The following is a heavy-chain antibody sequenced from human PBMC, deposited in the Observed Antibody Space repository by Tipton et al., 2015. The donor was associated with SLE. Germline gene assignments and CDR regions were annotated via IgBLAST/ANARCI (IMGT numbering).Heavy chain of an antibody. CDR3: ARKIEAVVKHYFDY. CDR2: INYSGTT. Sequence: TLSLTCTVSGGSISSGDYYWSWIRQPPGKGLEWVGEINYSGTTNYNPSLKSRVTISVDTSKNQFSLKLTSVTAADTAVYYCARKIEAVVKHYFDYWGQGPLVAVSS. CDR1: GGSISSGDYY. V-gene: IGHV4-39*07. J-gene: IGHJ4*02.